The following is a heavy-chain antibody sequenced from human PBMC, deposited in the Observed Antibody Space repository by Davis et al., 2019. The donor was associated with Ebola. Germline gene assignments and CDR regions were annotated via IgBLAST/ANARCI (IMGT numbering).Heavy chain of an antibody. J-gene: IGHJ4*02. CDR2: IIPIFGTT. V-gene: IGHV1-69*06. CDR3: ASQARGDYYFDY. D-gene: IGHD2-21*02. CDR1: GGTFSSYA. Sequence: SVKVSCKASGGTFSSYAISWVRQAPGQGLEWMGGIIPIFGTTNYAQKFQGRVTITADKSTSTAYMELSSLRSEDTAVYYCASQARGDYYFDYWGQGTLVTVSS.